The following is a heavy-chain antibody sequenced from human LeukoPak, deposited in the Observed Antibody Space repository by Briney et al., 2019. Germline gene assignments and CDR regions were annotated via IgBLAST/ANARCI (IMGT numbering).Heavy chain of an antibody. CDR2: ISYDGSNK. CDR3: AKDTHDYGDLDS. Sequence: GGSLRLSRAASGFTFSSYAMSWVRQAPGKGLEWVAVISYDGSNKYYADSVKGRFTISRDNSKNTLYLQMNSLRAEDTAVYYCAKDTHDYGDLDSWGQGTLVTVSS. V-gene: IGHV3-30*18. D-gene: IGHD4-17*01. J-gene: IGHJ4*02. CDR1: GFTFSSYA.